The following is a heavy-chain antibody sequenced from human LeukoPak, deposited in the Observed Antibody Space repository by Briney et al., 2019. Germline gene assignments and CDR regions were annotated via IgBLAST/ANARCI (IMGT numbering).Heavy chain of an antibody. CDR1: GFTFSRYS. D-gene: IGHD1-20*01. CDR3: ARADSITGSDY. J-gene: IGHJ4*02. V-gene: IGHV3-7*01. CDR2: INEDGSEK. Sequence: PGGSLRLSCAASGFTFSRYSMTWVRQAPGKGLEWVANINEDGSEKYYVDSVKGRFTTSRDNAKNSLYLQMSSLRPEDTAVYYCARADSITGSDYWGQGTLVTVSS.